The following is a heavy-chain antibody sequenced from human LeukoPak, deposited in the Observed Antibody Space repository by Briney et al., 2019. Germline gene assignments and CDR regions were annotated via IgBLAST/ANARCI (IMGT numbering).Heavy chain of an antibody. CDR1: GGSFSGYY. J-gene: IGHJ6*02. D-gene: IGHD3-22*01. Sequence: SETLSLTCAVYGGSFSGYYWSWIRQPPGKGLEWIGEINHSGSTNYNPSLKSRVTISVETSKNQFSLKLSSVTAADTAVYYCARHYYDSSGYYLYYYYGMDVWGQGTTVTVSS. V-gene: IGHV4-34*01. CDR3: ARHYYDSSGYYLYYYYGMDV. CDR2: INHSGST.